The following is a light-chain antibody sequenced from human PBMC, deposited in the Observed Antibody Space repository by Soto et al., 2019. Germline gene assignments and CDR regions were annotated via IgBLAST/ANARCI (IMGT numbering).Light chain of an antibody. Sequence: DIVMTQSPDSLAVSLGERATINCKSSQSVLYSSNNKNYLAWYQQKPGQPPKLLIYWASTRESGVPDRFSGSGSGTDFTLTISSLQAEDVAVYYCQQRRDWPLTFGGGTQVEIK. CDR3: QQRRDWPLT. CDR2: WAS. CDR1: QSVLYSSNNKNY. J-gene: IGKJ4*01. V-gene: IGKV4-1*01.